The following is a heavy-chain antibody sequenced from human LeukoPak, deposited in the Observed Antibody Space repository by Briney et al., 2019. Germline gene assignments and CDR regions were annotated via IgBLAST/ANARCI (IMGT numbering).Heavy chain of an antibody. V-gene: IGHV3-23*01. Sequence: GGSLRLSCAASGFTFDDYAMHWVRQAPGKGLEWVSAISGSGSGSGGSTYYADSVKGRFTISRDNSKNTLYLQMNSLRAEDTAVYYCAKDGYCSSTSCYPAPYWGQGTLVTVSS. CDR3: AKDGYCSSTSCYPAPY. J-gene: IGHJ4*02. D-gene: IGHD2-2*01. CDR1: GFTFDDYA. CDR2: ISGSGSGSGGST.